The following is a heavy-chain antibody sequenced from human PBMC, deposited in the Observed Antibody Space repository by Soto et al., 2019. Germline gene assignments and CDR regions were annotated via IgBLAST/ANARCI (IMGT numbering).Heavy chain of an antibody. Sequence: QVQLVESGGGLVPPGGSLRLSCAGSGFTFGDSYMSWIRQAPGKGLDWLSYISPGSRYPAYADSVKGRFTISRDNAKRSLYLQMMSLTAEDTAIYYCVRGGGGGLFDPWGQGTMVTVSS. J-gene: IGHJ5*02. D-gene: IGHD2-15*01. V-gene: IGHV3-11*06. CDR3: VRGGGGGLFDP. CDR2: ISPGSRYP. CDR1: GFTFGDSY.